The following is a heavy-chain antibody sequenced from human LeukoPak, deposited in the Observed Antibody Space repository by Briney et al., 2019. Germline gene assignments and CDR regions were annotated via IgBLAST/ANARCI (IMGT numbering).Heavy chain of an antibody. CDR2: IKEDGSVR. Sequence: PGGSLRLSCAASGFTFTTYWMSLVRQAPGKGLEWVANIKEDGSVRYYVDSVKGRFTISRDNAKNSLYLRMNSLRAEDTAVYYCARDFDGVQAFDIWGQGTMVTVSS. CDR3: ARDFDGVQAFDI. CDR1: GFTFTTYW. D-gene: IGHD3-16*01. J-gene: IGHJ3*02. V-gene: IGHV3-7*01.